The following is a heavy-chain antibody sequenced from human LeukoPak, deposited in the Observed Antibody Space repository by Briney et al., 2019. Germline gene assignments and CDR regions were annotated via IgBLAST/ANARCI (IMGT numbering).Heavy chain of an antibody. CDR1: GGSISSGDYY. CDR3: ARDRIRGPQVN. Sequence: SETLSLTCTVSGGSISSGDYYWSWIRQPPGKGLEWIGYIYYSGSTYYNPSLKSRVTISVDTSKNQFSLKLSSVTAADTAVYYCARDRIRGPQVNWGQGTLVTVSS. CDR2: IYYSGST. D-gene: IGHD2/OR15-2a*01. V-gene: IGHV4-30-4*08. J-gene: IGHJ4*02.